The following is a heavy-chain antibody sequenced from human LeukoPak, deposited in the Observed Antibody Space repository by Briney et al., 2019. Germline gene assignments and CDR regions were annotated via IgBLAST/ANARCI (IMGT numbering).Heavy chain of an antibody. V-gene: IGHV4-34*01. Sequence: SETLSLTCAVYGGSFSGYYWNWIRQPPGKGLEWIGEINHSGSTNYNPSLKSRVTISVDSSKSQFSLKLRSVTAADTAVYYCARGGGALLWFGGGIDVWGQGTTVTVSS. CDR1: GGSFSGYY. CDR3: ARGGGALLWFGGGIDV. CDR2: INHSGST. D-gene: IGHD3-10*01. J-gene: IGHJ6*02.